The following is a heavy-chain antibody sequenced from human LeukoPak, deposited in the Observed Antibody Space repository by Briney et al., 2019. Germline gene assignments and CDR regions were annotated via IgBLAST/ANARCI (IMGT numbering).Heavy chain of an antibody. Sequence: SETLSLTCTVSGVSLSSSTYYWGWIRQPPEKGLEWIASISYSRTTYYNPSLKSRVTISIDTSKNQFSLNLSSVTAADTAVYFCARKPIFGPGRHWCYFDYWGQGSLVTVSS. CDR3: ARKPIFGPGRHWCYFDY. V-gene: IGHV4-39*01. CDR2: ISYSRTT. CDR1: GVSLSSSTYY. J-gene: IGHJ4*02. D-gene: IGHD3-10*01.